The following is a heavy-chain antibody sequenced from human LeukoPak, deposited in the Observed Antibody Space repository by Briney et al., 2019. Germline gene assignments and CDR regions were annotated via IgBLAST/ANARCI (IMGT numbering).Heavy chain of an antibody. D-gene: IGHD3-10*01. CDR2: INSSGGST. V-gene: IGHV1-46*01. CDR1: GYSFTNYY. Sequence: ASVKVSCKASGYSFTNYYMHWVRQAPGHGLEWMGIINSSGGSTSYAQNFQGRVTMSIDTSTSTVYMELSSLRTEDTAVYYCASTRDRGRYPAVDYWGQGTLVTVSS. CDR3: ASTRDRGRYPAVDY. J-gene: IGHJ4*02.